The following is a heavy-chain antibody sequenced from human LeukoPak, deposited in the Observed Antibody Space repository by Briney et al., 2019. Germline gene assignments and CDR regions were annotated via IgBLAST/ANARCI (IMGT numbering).Heavy chain of an antibody. CDR3: ATDPRRSCRGGSCYSFDY. CDR1: GYTLTELS. J-gene: IGHJ4*02. Sequence: ASVKVSCKVSGYTLTELSMHWVRQAPGKGLEWMGGFDPEDGETIYAQKFQGRVTMTEDTSTDTAYMELSSLRSEDTAVYYCATDPRRSCRGGSCYSFDYWGQGTLVTVSS. D-gene: IGHD2-15*01. CDR2: FDPEDGET. V-gene: IGHV1-24*01.